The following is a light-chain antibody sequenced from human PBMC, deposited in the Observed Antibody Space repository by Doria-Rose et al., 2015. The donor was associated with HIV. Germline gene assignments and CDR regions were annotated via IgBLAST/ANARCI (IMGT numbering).Light chain of an antibody. CDR1: QSVGSRY. CDR3: QQYGTSPAA. Sequence: EIVLTQSPGTLSLSPGERATLSCKASQSVGSRYLAWYQQKPGQAPRLLIYAASSRATGIPDRFSGSGSGTDFTLTISRLEPEDVAVYYCQQYGTSPAAFGQVTKVEIK. CDR2: AAS. J-gene: IGKJ1*01. V-gene: IGKV3-20*01.